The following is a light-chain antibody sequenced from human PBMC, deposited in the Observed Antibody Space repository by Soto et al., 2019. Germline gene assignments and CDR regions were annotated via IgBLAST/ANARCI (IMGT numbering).Light chain of an antibody. CDR2: AVS. CDR3: SSHGGSDSVL. CDR1: SSDVGGYNS. V-gene: IGLV2-8*01. J-gene: IGLJ2*01. Sequence: QSALTQPPSASGSPGQSVTISCTGTSSDVGGYNSVSWYQQHPGKAPKLLIYAVSQRPSGVPDRFSGSKSGNTASLTVSGLQAEEEADYYCSSHGGSDSVLFGGGTKVTVL.